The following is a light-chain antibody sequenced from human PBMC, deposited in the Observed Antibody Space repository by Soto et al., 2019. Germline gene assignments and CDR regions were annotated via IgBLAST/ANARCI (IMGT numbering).Light chain of an antibody. J-gene: IGLJ2*01. CDR3: QSADSPRML. CDR2: KDS. CDR1: ALPKQY. V-gene: IGLV3-25*03. Sequence: SYELTQPPSVSVSPGQTARITCSGDALPKQYAYWYQQKPGQAPVLVIYKDSERPSGIPERFSGSSSGTTVTLTISGVQAEDEADYYCQSADSPRMLFGGGTKVTVL.